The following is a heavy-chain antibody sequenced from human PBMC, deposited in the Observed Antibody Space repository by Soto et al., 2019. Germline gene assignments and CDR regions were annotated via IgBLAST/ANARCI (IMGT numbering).Heavy chain of an antibody. Sequence: GESLKISCKGSGYSFTSYWIGWVRQMHGKGLEWMGIIYPGDSDTRYSPSFQGQVTISADKSISTAYLQWSSLKASDTAMYYCASHRGDYGVSYFLDVWAQGTTVAAS. CDR1: GYSFTSYW. V-gene: IGHV5-51*01. CDR2: IYPGDSDT. J-gene: IGHJ6*02. D-gene: IGHD4-17*01. CDR3: ASHRGDYGVSYFLDV.